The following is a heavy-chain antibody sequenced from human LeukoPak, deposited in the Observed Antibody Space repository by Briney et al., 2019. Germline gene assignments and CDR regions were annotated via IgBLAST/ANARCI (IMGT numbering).Heavy chain of an antibody. CDR1: GYSISSGYY. V-gene: IGHV4-38-2*01. J-gene: IGHJ4*02. D-gene: IGHD6-13*01. Sequence: PSETLSLTCAVSGYSISSGYYWGWIRQPPGKGLEWIGNLYHSGSTYYNPSLKSRVTISVDTSKNQFSLKLSSVTAADTAVYYCARLHTGSWYFGYWGQGTLVTVSS. CDR2: LYHSGST. CDR3: ARLHTGSWYFGY.